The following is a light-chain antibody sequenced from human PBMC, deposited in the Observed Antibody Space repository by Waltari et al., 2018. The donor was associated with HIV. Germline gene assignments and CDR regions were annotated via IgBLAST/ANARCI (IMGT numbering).Light chain of an antibody. Sequence: QLVLTQSPSASASLGASVKLTCTLSSGHSSYAIAWHQQQPEKGPRYLMKLNSDGSHRKGDGIPDCFSGSSSGAERYLTISSLQSEDEADYYCQTWGTGIHRVFGGGTKLTVL. CDR2: LNSDGSH. V-gene: IGLV4-69*01. CDR1: SGHSSYA. J-gene: IGLJ2*01. CDR3: QTWGTGIHRV.